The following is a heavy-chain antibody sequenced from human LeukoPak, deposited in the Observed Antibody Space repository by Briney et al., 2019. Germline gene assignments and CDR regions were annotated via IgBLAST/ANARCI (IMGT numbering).Heavy chain of an antibody. J-gene: IGHJ5*02. Sequence: GGSLRLSCAASGFTFSSYSMNRVRQAPGKGLEWVSSISSSSSYIYYADSVKGQFTISRDNAKNSLYLQMNSLRAEDTAVYYCARGPRYRIFGVVTRSRWFDPWGQGTLVTVSS. V-gene: IGHV3-21*01. CDR2: ISSSSSYI. D-gene: IGHD3-3*01. CDR3: ARGPRYRIFGVVTRSRWFDP. CDR1: GFTFSSYS.